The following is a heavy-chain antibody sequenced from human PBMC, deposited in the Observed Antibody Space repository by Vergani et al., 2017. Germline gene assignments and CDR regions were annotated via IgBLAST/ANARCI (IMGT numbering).Heavy chain of an antibody. V-gene: IGHV3-48*01. CDR1: GFDFSSYI. CDR3: AREYSSTSGRAFDF. J-gene: IGHJ3*01. Sequence: QLVESGGGWVQPGGSLRLSCVVSGFDFSSYIMNWVRQAPGKGLEWVSFVSTGTKSQSYAESVKGRFTISRDSAKNSLYLQMDSLRAEDTAVYYCAREYSSTSGRAFDFWGQGTKVTSLQ. D-gene: IGHD2-2*01. CDR2: VSTGTKSQ.